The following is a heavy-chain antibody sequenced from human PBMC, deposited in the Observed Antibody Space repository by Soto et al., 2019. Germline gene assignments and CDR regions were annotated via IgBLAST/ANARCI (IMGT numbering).Heavy chain of an antibody. V-gene: IGHV1-24*01. Sequence: ASVNVSCKVSGYTLTELSMHWVRQAPGKGLEWMGGFGPEDGETIYAQKFQGRVTMTRNTSISTAYMELSSLRSEETAVYYCARTVLRYFDWPPRGDWFDPWGQGTLVTVSS. CDR1: GYTLTELS. CDR2: FGPEDGET. J-gene: IGHJ5*02. D-gene: IGHD3-9*01. CDR3: ARTVLRYFDWPPRGDWFDP.